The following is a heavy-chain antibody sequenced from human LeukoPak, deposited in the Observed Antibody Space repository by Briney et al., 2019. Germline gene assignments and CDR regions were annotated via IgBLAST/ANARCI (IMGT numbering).Heavy chain of an antibody. CDR3: ARSAAAGTRSFDY. CDR2: IYYSGST. J-gene: IGHJ4*02. CDR1: GGSISSGGYY. D-gene: IGHD6-13*01. V-gene: IGHV4-31*03. Sequence: SETLSLTCTVSGGSISSGGYYWSWIRQHPGKGLEWIGYIYYSGSTYYNPSLKSRVTISVDTSKNQFSLKLSSVTAADTAVYYCARSAAAGTRSFDYWGQGTLVSVSS.